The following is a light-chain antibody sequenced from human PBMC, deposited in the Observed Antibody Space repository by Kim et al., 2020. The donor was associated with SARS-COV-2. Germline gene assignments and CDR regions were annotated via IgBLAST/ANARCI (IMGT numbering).Light chain of an antibody. CDR1: QSVTNRY. CDR3: QQYGSSPIT. J-gene: IGKJ5*01. Sequence: EIVLTQSPGTLSLSPGERATLSCRASQSVTNRYLAWYQQKSGQAPRLLIYGASSRATGIPDRFSGSGSGTDFTLTISRLEPEDSTVYYCQQYGSSPITFGKGTRLEIK. V-gene: IGKV3-20*01. CDR2: GAS.